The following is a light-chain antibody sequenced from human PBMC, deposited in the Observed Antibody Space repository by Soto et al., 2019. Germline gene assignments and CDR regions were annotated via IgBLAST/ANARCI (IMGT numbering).Light chain of an antibody. CDR2: DAS. J-gene: IGKJ1*01. CDR1: QSVSSY. Sequence: IVLTQSPATLSLSPGARATLSCRAGQSVSSYLAWYQQKPGQAPRLLIYDASNRATGIPAKFSGSRSGTDFTRTISSLEPEDFAVYYCTQRSTWTWTSGQGTQVEI. CDR3: TQRSTWTWT. V-gene: IGKV3-11*01.